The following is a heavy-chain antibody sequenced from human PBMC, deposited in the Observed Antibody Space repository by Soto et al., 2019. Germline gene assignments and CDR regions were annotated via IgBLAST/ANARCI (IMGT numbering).Heavy chain of an antibody. V-gene: IGHV3-7*01. CDR2: IKQDGSDT. J-gene: IGHJ5*02. Sequence: GGSLRLSCAASGFTLRNSRMIWVRQAPGKGLEWVANIKQDGSDTYYVDSVKGRFTISRDNAKNSLYLQMNSLRAEDTAVYYCARDLHDYVSFRFDPWGQGTLVTVSS. CDR1: GFTLRNSR. CDR3: ARDLHDYVSFRFDP. D-gene: IGHD3-16*01.